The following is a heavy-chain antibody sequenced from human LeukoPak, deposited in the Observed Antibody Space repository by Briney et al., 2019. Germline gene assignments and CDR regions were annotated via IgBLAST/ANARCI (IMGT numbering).Heavy chain of an antibody. V-gene: IGHV3-53*01. CDR1: GFTVSSNS. Sequence: GGSLRLSCTVSGFTVSSNSMSWVRQAPGNGLERVSFIYSGTTHYSDSVKGRFTISRDNSKNSLYLQMNSLRAEDTAVYSCARQIGSIVVVITWGFDYWGQGTLVTVSS. J-gene: IGHJ4*02. D-gene: IGHD3-22*01. CDR3: ARQIGSIVVVITWGFDY. CDR2: IYSGTT.